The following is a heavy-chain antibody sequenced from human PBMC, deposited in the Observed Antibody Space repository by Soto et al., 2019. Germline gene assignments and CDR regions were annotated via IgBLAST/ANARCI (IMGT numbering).Heavy chain of an antibody. CDR1: GGTFSSYA. D-gene: IGHD2-21*02. Sequence: SVKVSGKASGGTFSSYAISWVRQAPGQGLEWMGGIIPIFGTANYAQKFQGRVTITADESTSTAYMELSSLRSEDTAVYYCARTIVVVTAGWFDPWGQGTLVTVSS. V-gene: IGHV1-69*13. J-gene: IGHJ5*02. CDR3: ARTIVVVTAGWFDP. CDR2: IIPIFGTA.